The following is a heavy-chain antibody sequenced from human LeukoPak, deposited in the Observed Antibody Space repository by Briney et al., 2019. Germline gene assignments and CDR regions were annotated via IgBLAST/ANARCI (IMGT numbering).Heavy chain of an antibody. V-gene: IGHV4-30-4*01. D-gene: IGHD5-12*01. J-gene: IGHJ3*02. Sequence: SETLSLTCTVSGGSISSGDYYWSWIRQPPGKGLEWIGYIYYSGSTYYNPSLKSRATISVDTSKNQFSLKLSSVTAADTAVYYCARGVDSGDAFDIWGQGTMVTVSS. CDR1: GGSISSGDYY. CDR3: ARGVDSGDAFDI. CDR2: IYYSGST.